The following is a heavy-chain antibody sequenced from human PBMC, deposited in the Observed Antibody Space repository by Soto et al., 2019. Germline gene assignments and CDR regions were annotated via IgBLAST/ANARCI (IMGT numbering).Heavy chain of an antibody. CDR1: GFISSNYV. D-gene: IGHD2-21*02. CDR3: ARSYCGDDCALDH. J-gene: IGHJ4*02. CDR2: ISYDGNSK. V-gene: IGHV3-30-3*01. Sequence: LRLSCAASGFISSNYVMHWVRQAPGKGLEWVAVISYDGNSKHYTDSVKGRFTISRDNSKSTLYVQMNSLGAEDTAVYYCARSYCGDDCALDHWGQGTLVTVSS.